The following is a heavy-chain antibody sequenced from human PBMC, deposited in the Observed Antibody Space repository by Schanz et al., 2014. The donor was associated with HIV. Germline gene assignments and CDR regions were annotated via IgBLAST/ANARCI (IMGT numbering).Heavy chain of an antibody. J-gene: IGHJ4*02. Sequence: EVQLVESGGGLVQPGGSLRLSCAASGFTFSSYWMSWVRQAPGKGLEWVANIKQDESEKYYVDSVKGLFTISRDNAKKSLYLRMDSLRAEYTAVDYCASTRERYSGATSGFDDWGQGTLVTVST. CDR1: GFTFSSYW. CDR2: IKQDESEK. CDR3: ASTRERYSGATSGFDD. V-gene: IGHV3-7*01. D-gene: IGHD1-26*01.